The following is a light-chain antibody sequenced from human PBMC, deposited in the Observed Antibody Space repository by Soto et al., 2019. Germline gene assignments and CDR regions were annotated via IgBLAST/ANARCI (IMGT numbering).Light chain of an antibody. V-gene: IGLV1-40*01. CDR1: RSNIGSGFD. J-gene: IGLJ2*01. CDR3: QSYDTSLRVL. Sequence: QSVLTQPPSVSGAPGQSVTISCTGSRSNIGSGFDVHWYQQLPGTAPKLLIFGSNYRPSGVPDRFSESKSGSSASLAITDLQPEDEADYFCQSYDTSLRVLFGGGPKLTVL. CDR2: GSN.